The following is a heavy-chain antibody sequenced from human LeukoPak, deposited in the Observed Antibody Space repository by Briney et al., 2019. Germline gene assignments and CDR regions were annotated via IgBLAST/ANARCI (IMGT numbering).Heavy chain of an antibody. CDR3: AQIAAAGYNWFDP. Sequence: GGSLRLSCAATGLTVSSNFMSWVRQAPGKGLEWVSVIYGGGSTYYADSVKGRFTISRDNSKNTLYLQMNSLRAEDTAVYYCAQIAAAGYNWFDPWGQGTLVTVSS. J-gene: IGHJ5*02. V-gene: IGHV3-53*01. D-gene: IGHD6-13*01. CDR1: GLTVSSNF. CDR2: IYGGGST.